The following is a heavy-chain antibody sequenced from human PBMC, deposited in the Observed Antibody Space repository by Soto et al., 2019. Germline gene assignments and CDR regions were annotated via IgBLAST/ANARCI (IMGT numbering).Heavy chain of an antibody. Sequence: QVQLVQSGAEEKKPGASVKVSCKASGYTFTSYAMHWVRQAPGQRLEWMGCINAGNGYTKYSQKFQGRVTITRDTSASTAYMDVSSLRSEDTAVYYCARDVGMVRGVIMLYFDYWGQGTLVTVSS. CDR3: ARDVGMVRGVIMLYFDY. J-gene: IGHJ4*02. CDR1: GYTFTSYA. D-gene: IGHD3-10*01. V-gene: IGHV1-3*05. CDR2: INAGNGYT.